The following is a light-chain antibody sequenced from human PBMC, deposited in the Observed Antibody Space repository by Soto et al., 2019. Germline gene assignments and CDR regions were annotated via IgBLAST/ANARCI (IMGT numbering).Light chain of an antibody. CDR1: SSNIGAGYD. J-gene: IGLJ2*01. CDR3: QSYDSSLSGVV. V-gene: IGLV1-40*01. CDR2: GNS. Sequence: QSVLTQPPSVSGAPGQRVTISCTGSSSNIGAGYDVHWYQQLPGTAPKLLSYGNSNRPSGVPDRFSGSKSGTSASLAITGLQAEDEADYYCQSYDSSLSGVVLGGGTKRTVL.